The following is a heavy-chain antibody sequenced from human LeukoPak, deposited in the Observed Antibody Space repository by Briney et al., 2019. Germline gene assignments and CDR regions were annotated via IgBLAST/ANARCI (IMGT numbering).Heavy chain of an antibody. CDR1: GFTFSSYG. CDR3: AKDIRSRWPYCFDY. D-gene: IGHD6-19*01. V-gene: IGHV3-23*01. Sequence: GGTLRLSCAASGFTFSSYGMNWVRQAPGKGLEWVSAISASGGSTYYADSVKGRFTISRDNSKNTLYLQMNSLRAEDTAVYYCAKDIRSRWPYCFDYWGQGTLVTVSS. CDR2: ISASGGST. J-gene: IGHJ4*02.